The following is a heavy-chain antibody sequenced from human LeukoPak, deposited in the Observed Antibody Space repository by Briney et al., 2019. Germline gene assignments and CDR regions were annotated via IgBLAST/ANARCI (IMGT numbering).Heavy chain of an antibody. CDR2: ISYSGST. J-gene: IGHJ4*02. CDR1: GYSIRSGYE. Sequence: SETLSLTCTVSGYSIRSGYEWAWIRQTPGKGLEWMGSISYSGSTYDNPSLKSRVTMSVDTSKNQFSLNMRPVTAADTAVYYCAISSSWEDFDYWGQGTLVTVSS. D-gene: IGHD6-13*01. V-gene: IGHV4-38-2*02. CDR3: AISSSWEDFDY.